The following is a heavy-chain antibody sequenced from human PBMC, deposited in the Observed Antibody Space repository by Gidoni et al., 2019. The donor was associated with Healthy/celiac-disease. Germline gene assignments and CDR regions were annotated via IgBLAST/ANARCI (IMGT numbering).Heavy chain of an antibody. CDR1: GGTFSSYA. CDR2: IIPIFGTA. J-gene: IGHJ6*02. D-gene: IGHD3-3*01. Sequence: QVQLVQSGAEVKKPGSSVKVSCKASGGTFSSYAISWVRQAPGQGLEWMGGIIPIFGTANYAQKFQGRVTITADESTSTAYMELSSLRSEDTAVYYCARDPLIFGVVIISYGMDVWGQGTTVTVSS. CDR3: ARDPLIFGVVIISYGMDV. V-gene: IGHV1-69*01.